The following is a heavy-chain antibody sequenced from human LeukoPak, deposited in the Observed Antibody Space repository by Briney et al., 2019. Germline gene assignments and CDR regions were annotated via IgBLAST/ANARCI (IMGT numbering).Heavy chain of an antibody. CDR3: VRTPPNWGFDY. D-gene: IGHD7-27*01. CDR1: GYTFTTHD. Sequence: ASVKVSCKTSGYTFTTHDIDWVRQATGQGLEWLGWMSPNSGDTGYAQKFQGRVTMTSDSSISTAYMELSSLRSEDTAIYYCVRTPPNWGFDYWGQGTLVTVSS. V-gene: IGHV1-8*01. J-gene: IGHJ4*02. CDR2: MSPNSGDT.